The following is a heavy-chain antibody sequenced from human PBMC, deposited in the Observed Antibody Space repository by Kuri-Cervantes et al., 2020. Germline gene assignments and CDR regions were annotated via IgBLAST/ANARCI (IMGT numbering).Heavy chain of an antibody. V-gene: IGHV1-2*02. CDR1: GYTFTGYY. D-gene: IGHD3-10*01. J-gene: IGHJ6*03. CDR2: INPNSGGT. Sequence: ASVKVSCKASGYTFTGYYMHWVRQAPGQGLEWMGWINPNSGGTNYAQKFQGRVTITTDESTSTAYMELSSLRSEDTAVYYCARGGPPMVRGFPSATYYMDVWGKGTTVTVSS. CDR3: ARGGPPMVRGFPSATYYMDV.